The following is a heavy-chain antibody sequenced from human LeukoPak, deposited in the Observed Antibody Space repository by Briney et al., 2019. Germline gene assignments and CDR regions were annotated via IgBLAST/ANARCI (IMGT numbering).Heavy chain of an antibody. J-gene: IGHJ4*02. CDR3: ARTASGWPFDY. CDR2: ISAYNGNT. Sequence: ASVKVSLKASGYTFTSHGISRVRQAPAQGLEWMGWISAYNGNTNYAQKLQARVTMTTDTSTSTAYMELRSLRSDDTAVYYCARTASGWPFDYWGQGTLVTVSS. D-gene: IGHD6-19*01. V-gene: IGHV1-18*01. CDR1: GYTFTSHG.